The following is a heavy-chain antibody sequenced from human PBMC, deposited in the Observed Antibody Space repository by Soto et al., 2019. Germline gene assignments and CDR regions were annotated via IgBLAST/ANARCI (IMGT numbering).Heavy chain of an antibody. CDR2: IIPIFGTA. D-gene: IGHD6-13*01. Sequence: QVQLVQSGAEVKKPGSSVKVSCKASGGTFGSYPISWVRQAPGQGLEWMGGIIPIFGTANYAQKFQGRVTITADESTSTAYMELSILRSEDTAVYYCARDSPSRIALRSNGYAFDIWGQGTMVTVSS. CDR1: GGTFGSYP. V-gene: IGHV1-69*01. J-gene: IGHJ3*02. CDR3: ARDSPSRIALRSNGYAFDI.